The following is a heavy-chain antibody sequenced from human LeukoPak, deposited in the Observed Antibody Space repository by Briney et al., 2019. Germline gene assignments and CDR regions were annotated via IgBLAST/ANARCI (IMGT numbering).Heavy chain of an antibody. D-gene: IGHD6-6*01. V-gene: IGHV3-30*18. J-gene: IGHJ6*02. Sequence: GGSLRLSCAASGFTFSSYGMHWVRQAPGKGLEWVAVISYDGSNKYYADSVKGRFTISRDNSKNTLYLQMNSLRAEDTAVYYCAKVFEYSSSYYYYYGMDVWGQGTTVTVSS. CDR2: ISYDGSNK. CDR3: AKVFEYSSSYYYYYGMDV. CDR1: GFTFSSYG.